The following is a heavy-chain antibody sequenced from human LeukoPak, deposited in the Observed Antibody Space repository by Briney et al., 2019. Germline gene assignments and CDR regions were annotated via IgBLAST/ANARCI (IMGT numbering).Heavy chain of an antibody. CDR3: ARGNYYDSSGYYGY. CDR1: GGSFSGYY. J-gene: IGHJ4*02. D-gene: IGHD3-22*01. V-gene: IGHV4-34*01. Sequence: SETLSLTCGVYGGSFSGYYWSWIRQPPGKGLEWIGEINHSGSTNYNPSLKSRVTISVDTSKNQFSLKLSSVTAADTAVYYCARGNYYDSSGYYGYWRQGTLVTVSS. CDR2: INHSGST.